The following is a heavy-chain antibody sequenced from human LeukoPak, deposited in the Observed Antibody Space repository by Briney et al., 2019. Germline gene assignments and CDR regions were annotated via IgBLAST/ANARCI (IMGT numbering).Heavy chain of an antibody. Sequence: GGSLRLSCAASGFTFSRYGMNWVRPAPGRGLGWVAVISYDGSSEYYVDSVKGRFTSSRDNSKNTVYLQMNSLRAEDTAVYYCAKDLSGRFLDYGGQGTLVSVSS. D-gene: IGHD3-3*01. CDR1: GFTFSRYG. V-gene: IGHV3-30*18. CDR2: ISYDGSSE. J-gene: IGHJ4*02. CDR3: AKDLSGRFLDY.